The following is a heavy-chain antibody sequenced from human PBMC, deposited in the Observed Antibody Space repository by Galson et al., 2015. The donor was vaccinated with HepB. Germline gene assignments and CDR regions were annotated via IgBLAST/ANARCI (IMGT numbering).Heavy chain of an antibody. CDR3: SRGWPGGYSHGKGFDY. D-gene: IGHD5-18*01. J-gene: IGHJ4*02. V-gene: IGHV3-49*03. Sequence: SLRLSCAVSGFTFGDYAMSWFRQAPGKGLEWVGLIRNKAYGGTTEYAASVKGRFTISRDDSKSIAHLQMNSLKTEDTAVYYCSRGWPGGYSHGKGFDYWGQGTLVTVSA. CDR2: IRNKAYGGTT. CDR1: GFTFGDYA.